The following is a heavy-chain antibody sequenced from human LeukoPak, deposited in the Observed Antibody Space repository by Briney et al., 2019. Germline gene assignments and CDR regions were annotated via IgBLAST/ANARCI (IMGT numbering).Heavy chain of an antibody. V-gene: IGHV4-61*02. J-gene: IGHJ4*02. CDR3: ARDLSQYSYGTFDY. Sequence: SQTLSLTCTVSGGSISSGSYYWSWIRQPAGKGLEWIGRIYSSGTTNYNPSLKSRVTISVDTSKNQFSLNLNSVTAADTAVYYCARDLSQYSYGTFDYWGQGTLVTVSS. CDR2: IYSSGTT. CDR1: GGSISSGSYY. D-gene: IGHD5-18*01.